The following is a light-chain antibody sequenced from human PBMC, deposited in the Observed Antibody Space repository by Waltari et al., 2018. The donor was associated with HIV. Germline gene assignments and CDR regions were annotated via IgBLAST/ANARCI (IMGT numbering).Light chain of an antibody. CDR1: SSDVGAYNY. V-gene: IGLV2-8*01. CDR2: EVT. Sequence: QSALTQPPSASGSPGQSVTISCTGTSSDVGAYNYVSWYKQHPGKAPKIMIYEVTKRPSGAPARFSGSKSGNTASLTVSGLQAEDEADYYCSSYAGGRGGVFGTGTTVTVL. J-gene: IGLJ1*01. CDR3: SSYAGGRGGV.